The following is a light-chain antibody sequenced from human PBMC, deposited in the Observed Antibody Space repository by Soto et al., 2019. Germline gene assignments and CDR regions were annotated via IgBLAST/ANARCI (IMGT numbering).Light chain of an antibody. J-gene: IGLJ2*01. CDR3: TSYTSSTNLV. V-gene: IGLV2-14*01. Sequence: QSALTQPASVSGSPGQSITISFAGTSSDVGFYKSVSWYQHHPGRAPKLIIYEVSNRPSGVSNRFSGSKSGNTASLTISGLQAEDEGSYYCTSYTSSTNLVFGGGTQLTVL. CDR1: SSDVGFYKS. CDR2: EVS.